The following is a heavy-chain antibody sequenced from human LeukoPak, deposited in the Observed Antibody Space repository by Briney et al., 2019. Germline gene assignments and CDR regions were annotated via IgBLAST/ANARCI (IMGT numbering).Heavy chain of an antibody. CDR1: GGSISSGSYY. J-gene: IGHJ5*02. Sequence: TSQTLSLTCTVSGGSISSGSYYWSWIRQPAGKGLEWIGRIYTSGSTNYNPSLKSRVTISVDTSKNQFSLKPSSVTAADTAVYYCARDRAGSPNWFDPWGQGTLVTVSS. CDR3: ARDRAGSPNWFDP. CDR2: IYTSGST. D-gene: IGHD3-10*01. V-gene: IGHV4-61*02.